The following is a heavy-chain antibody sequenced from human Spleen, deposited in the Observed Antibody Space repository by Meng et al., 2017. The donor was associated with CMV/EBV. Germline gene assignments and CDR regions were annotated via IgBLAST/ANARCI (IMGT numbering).Heavy chain of an antibody. CDR3: ARVLNQRGYSYGYGY. V-gene: IGHV3-7*01. J-gene: IGHJ4*02. Sequence: GESLKISCAASGFTFSNAWMSWVRQAPGKGLEWVANIKQDGSEKYYVDSVKGRFTISRDNAKNSLYLQMNSLRAEDTAVYYCARVLNQRGYSYGYGYWGQGTLVTVSS. D-gene: IGHD5-18*01. CDR1: GFTFSNAW. CDR2: IKQDGSEK.